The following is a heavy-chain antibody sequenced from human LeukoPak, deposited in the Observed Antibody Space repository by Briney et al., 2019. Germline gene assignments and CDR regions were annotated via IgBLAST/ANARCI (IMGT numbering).Heavy chain of an antibody. D-gene: IGHD6-13*01. CDR1: GYSISSGYY. Sequence: SETLSLTCTVSGYSISSGYYWGWIRQPPGKGLEWIGSIYHSGSTYYNPSLKSRVTISVDTSKNQFSLKLSTVTAADTAVYYCASTSIAAAGGIDYWGQGTLVTVSS. CDR3: ASTSIAAAGGIDY. J-gene: IGHJ4*02. CDR2: IYHSGST. V-gene: IGHV4-38-2*02.